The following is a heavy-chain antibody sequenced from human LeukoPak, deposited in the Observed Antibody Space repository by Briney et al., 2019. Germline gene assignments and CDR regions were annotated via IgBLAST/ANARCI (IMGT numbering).Heavy chain of an antibody. CDR1: GFTLASLP. CDR2: ISGSGGST. Sequence: PGGSLRLSCAASGFTLASLPMGWVRQALGRGRGWVSAISGSGGSTYYADSVKGRFTISIDNSKNTLYLQMNSLRAEDTAVYYCAKEWRGSGSLDYSGQGTLVSASS. V-gene: IGHV3-23*01. J-gene: IGHJ4*02. CDR3: AKEWRGSGSLDY. D-gene: IGHD3-10*01.